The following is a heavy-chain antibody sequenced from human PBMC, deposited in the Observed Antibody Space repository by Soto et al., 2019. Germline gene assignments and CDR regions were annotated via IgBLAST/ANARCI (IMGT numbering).Heavy chain of an antibody. CDR1: GFTFSSYA. D-gene: IGHD1-20*01. Sequence: GGSLRLSCAASGFTFSSYAMHWVRQAPGKGLEWVAVISYDGSNKYYADSVKGRFTISRDNSKNQFSLRLTSVTAADTAIYYCTRRYNWNDNYFDPWGPGALVTVSS. CDR2: ISYDGSNK. V-gene: IGHV3-30-3*01. CDR3: TRRYNWNDNYFDP. J-gene: IGHJ5*02.